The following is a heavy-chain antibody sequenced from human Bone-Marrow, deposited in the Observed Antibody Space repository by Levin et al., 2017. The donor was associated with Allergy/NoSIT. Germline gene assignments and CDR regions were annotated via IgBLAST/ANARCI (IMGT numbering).Heavy chain of an antibody. CDR3: AKGRYGPDY. J-gene: IGHJ4*02. V-gene: IGHV3-23*01. Sequence: GGSLRLSCAASGFTFNNYAMSWVRQAPGKGLEWVSTITGSGDNTYSADPVRGRFTISRDNSKNTLYLRVNSLRAEDTAVYYCAKGRYGPDYWGQGTLVTVSS. CDR1: GFTFNNYA. D-gene: IGHD4-17*01. CDR2: ITGSGDNT.